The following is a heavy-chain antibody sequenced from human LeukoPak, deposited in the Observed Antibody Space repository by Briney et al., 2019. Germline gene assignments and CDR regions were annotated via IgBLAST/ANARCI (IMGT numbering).Heavy chain of an antibody. Sequence: GASVKVSCKASGYTFSSYSMNWVRQAPGKGLEWVSSISSSNNYMYYADSVKGRFTISRDNAKNSLYLQMNSLRAEDTAVYYCARELVVRGVIGAFDIWGQGTVVTVSS. D-gene: IGHD3-10*01. J-gene: IGHJ3*02. CDR1: GYTFSSYS. CDR2: ISSSNNYM. CDR3: ARELVVRGVIGAFDI. V-gene: IGHV3-21*01.